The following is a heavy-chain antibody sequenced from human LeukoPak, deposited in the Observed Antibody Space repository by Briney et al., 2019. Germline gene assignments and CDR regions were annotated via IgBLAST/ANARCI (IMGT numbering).Heavy chain of an antibody. V-gene: IGHV4-59*01. CDR1: GGSISSYY. Sequence: SETLSLTCTVSGGSISSYYWSWIRQPPGKGLEWIGYIYYSGSTNYNPSLKSRVTISVDTSKNQFSLKLSSVTTADTAVYYCARSYHTATAAFDIWGQGTMVTVSS. CDR2: IYYSGST. CDR3: ARSYHTATAAFDI. D-gene: IGHD5-18*01. J-gene: IGHJ3*02.